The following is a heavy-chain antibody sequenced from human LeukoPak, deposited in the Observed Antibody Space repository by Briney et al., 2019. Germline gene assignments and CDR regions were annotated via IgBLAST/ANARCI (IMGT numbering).Heavy chain of an antibody. V-gene: IGHV1-46*01. CDR3: VRDLRYCTNTNRFSKASRLGF. CDR1: GYTFASYF. J-gene: IGHJ4*02. D-gene: IGHD2-8*01. Sequence: ASVKVSCKAAGYTFASYFMHWVRQAPGQGLEWMGIINPTGGSTRYARKFQGRVSMTRDTSTRTVYMELSSLRSEDTAVYYCVRDLRYCTNTNRFSKASRLGFWGQGTLVTVSS. CDR2: INPTGGST.